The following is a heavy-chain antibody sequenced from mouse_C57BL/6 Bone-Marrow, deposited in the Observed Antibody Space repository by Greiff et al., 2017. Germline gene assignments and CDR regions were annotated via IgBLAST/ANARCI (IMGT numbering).Heavy chain of an antibody. D-gene: IGHD2-3*01. CDR2: IYPGSGST. CDR3: AGDGPYYFDY. V-gene: IGHV1-55*01. Sequence: VQLQQPGAELVKPGASVKMSCKASGYTFTRYWITWVKQRPGQGLEWIGDIYPGSGSTNYNEQFKSKATLTVDTSSSTAYMQLSSLTSEDSAVYYCAGDGPYYFDYWGQGTTLTVSS. CDR1: GYTFTRYW. J-gene: IGHJ2*01.